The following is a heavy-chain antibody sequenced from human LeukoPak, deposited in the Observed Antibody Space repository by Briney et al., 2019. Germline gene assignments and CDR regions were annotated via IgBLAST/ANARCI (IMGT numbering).Heavy chain of an antibody. D-gene: IGHD6-13*01. J-gene: IGHJ4*02. Sequence: GGSLRLSCAASGFTFSSFAMTWVRQAPGKRLEWVSLISADGSPTYYADSVKGRFTISQYNSKNTLYLQRNSVGAEDTAVYYCAKGRGSWPCYFDYWGQGTLVTVSS. CDR2: ISADGSPT. CDR1: GFTFSSFA. V-gene: IGHV3-23*01. CDR3: AKGRGSWPCYFDY.